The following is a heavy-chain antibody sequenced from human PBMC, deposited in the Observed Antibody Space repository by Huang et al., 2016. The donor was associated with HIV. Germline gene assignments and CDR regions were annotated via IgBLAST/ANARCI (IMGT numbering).Heavy chain of an antibody. CDR1: GVSFSGYY. J-gene: IGHJ4*02. Sequence: QVQLQQWGAGLLKPSETLSLTCAVYGVSFSGYYWGWIRQPPGKGLEWIGEINESGSTNHTPALRSRVTVSVDTSKNQFSLRLSSVTAADTAVYYCARDGPERSSGNYGASDYWGQGTLVTVSS. D-gene: IGHD1-26*01. V-gene: IGHV4-34*01. CDR3: ARDGPERSSGNYGASDY. CDR2: INESGST.